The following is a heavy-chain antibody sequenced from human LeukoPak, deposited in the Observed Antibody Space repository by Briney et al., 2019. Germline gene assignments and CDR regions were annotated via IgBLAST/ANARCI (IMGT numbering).Heavy chain of an antibody. D-gene: IGHD2-21*02. CDR1: GFTVSSNY. J-gene: IGHJ1*01. Sequence: GGSLRLSCAASGFTVSSNYMSWVRQAPGKGLEWVSVIYSGGSTYYADSVKGRFTISRDNSKNTLYLQMNSLRAEDTAVYYCAREGIVVVTADWGQGTLVTVSS. V-gene: IGHV3-53*01. CDR3: AREGIVVVTAD. CDR2: IYSGGST.